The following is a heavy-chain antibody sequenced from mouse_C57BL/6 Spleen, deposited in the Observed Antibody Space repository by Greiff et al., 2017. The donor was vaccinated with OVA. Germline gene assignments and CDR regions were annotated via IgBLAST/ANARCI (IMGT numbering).Heavy chain of an antibody. V-gene: IGHV1-78*01. CDR1: GYTFTDHT. J-gene: IGHJ2*01. D-gene: IGHD3-2*02. CDR2: IYPRDGST. CDR3: ARKKDSSVPDYFDY. Sequence: VQLLEPDAELVKPGASVKISCKASGYTFTDHTIHWMKQRPEQGLEWIGYIYPRDGSTKYNEKFKGKATLTADKSSSTAYMQLNSLTSEDSAVYVCARKKDSSVPDYFDYWGQGTTLTVSS.